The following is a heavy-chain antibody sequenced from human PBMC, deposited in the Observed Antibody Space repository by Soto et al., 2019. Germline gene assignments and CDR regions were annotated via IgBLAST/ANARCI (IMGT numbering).Heavy chain of an antibody. Sequence: SETLSLTCTVSGGSISSYYWSWIRQPPGKGLEWIGYIYYSGSTNYNPSLKSRVTISVDTSKNQFSLKLSSVTAADTAVYYCARVRCSGGSCHPDYWGQGTLVTVSS. CDR2: IYYSGST. D-gene: IGHD2-15*01. J-gene: IGHJ4*02. CDR1: GGSISSYY. V-gene: IGHV4-59*01. CDR3: ARVRCSGGSCHPDY.